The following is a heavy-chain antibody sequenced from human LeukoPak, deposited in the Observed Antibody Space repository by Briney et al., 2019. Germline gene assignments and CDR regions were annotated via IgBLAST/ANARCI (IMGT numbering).Heavy chain of an antibody. V-gene: IGHV4-30-4*08. CDR2: IYYTGST. D-gene: IGHD2-2*01. Sequence: SETLSLTCTVSGGSVSSGGYYWVWIRQRPGKGLEWIGYIYYTGSTSYNPSLKSRVTISVDTSKNQFSLKLSSVTAADTAVYYCARGGYCSSTSCGNWFDPWGQGTLVTVSS. CDR3: ARGGYCSSTSCGNWFDP. J-gene: IGHJ5*02. CDR1: GGSVSSGGYY.